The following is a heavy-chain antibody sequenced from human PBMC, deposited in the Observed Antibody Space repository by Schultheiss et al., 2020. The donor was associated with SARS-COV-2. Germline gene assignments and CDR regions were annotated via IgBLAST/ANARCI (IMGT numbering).Heavy chain of an antibody. D-gene: IGHD6-19*01. J-gene: IGHJ4*02. CDR2: ISSSSSYI. CDR1: GFTFSSYS. Sequence: GGSLRLSCAASGFTFSSYSMNWVRQAPGKGLEWVSSISSSSSYIYYADSVKGRFTISRDNAKNSLYLQMNSLRAEDTAVYYCARIRRQWLALDYWGQGTLVTVSS. CDR3: ARIRRQWLALDY. V-gene: IGHV3-21*01.